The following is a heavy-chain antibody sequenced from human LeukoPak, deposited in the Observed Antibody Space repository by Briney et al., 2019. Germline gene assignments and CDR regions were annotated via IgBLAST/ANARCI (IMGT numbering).Heavy chain of an antibody. CDR2: ISDNSYWI. Sequence: GGSLRLSCAASGFTFSSYSMSWVRQAPGKGLEWVSSISDNSYWIYYADSVEGRFIISRDNAKKSLYLQMNSLRVEDTAVYYCANHLACGSTSCPPFDDWGQGTLVTVSS. CDR3: ANHLACGSTSCPPFDD. V-gene: IGHV3-21*01. D-gene: IGHD2-2*01. J-gene: IGHJ4*02. CDR1: GFTFSSYS.